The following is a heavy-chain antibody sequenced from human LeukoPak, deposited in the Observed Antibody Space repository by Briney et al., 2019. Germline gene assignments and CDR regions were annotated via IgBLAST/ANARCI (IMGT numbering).Heavy chain of an antibody. D-gene: IGHD5-18*01. Sequence: GGSPRLSCAASGFTFNSYGMHWVRQAPGKGLEWVAVISYDGSNKYYADSVKGRFTISRDNSKNTLYLQMNSLRAEDTAVYYCAKDRGYSYGGDFDYWGQGTLVTVSS. CDR2: ISYDGSNK. V-gene: IGHV3-30*18. CDR3: AKDRGYSYGGDFDY. CDR1: GFTFNSYG. J-gene: IGHJ4*02.